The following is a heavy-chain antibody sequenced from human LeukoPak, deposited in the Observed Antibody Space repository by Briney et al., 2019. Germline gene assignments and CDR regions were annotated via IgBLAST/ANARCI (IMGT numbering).Heavy chain of an antibody. V-gene: IGHV4-34*01. CDR1: GGSFSGYY. Sequence: PSETLSLTCAVYGGSFSGYYWSWIRQPPGKGLEWIGEINHSGSTNYNPSLKSRVTISVDTSKNQFSLKLSSVTAADTAVYYCARQPSSWFTSFDSRGQGTLVTVSS. J-gene: IGHJ4*02. CDR3: ARQPSSWFTSFDS. D-gene: IGHD6-13*01. CDR2: INHSGST.